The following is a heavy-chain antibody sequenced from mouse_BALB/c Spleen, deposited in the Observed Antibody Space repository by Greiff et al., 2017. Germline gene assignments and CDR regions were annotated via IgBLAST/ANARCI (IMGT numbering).Heavy chain of an antibody. Sequence: EVQGVESGGGLVKPGGSLKLSCAASGFTFSSYAMSWVRQSPEKRLEWVAEISSGGSYTYYPDTVTGRFTISRDNAKNTLYLEMSSLRSEDTAMYYCARDDGYYGFDYWGQGTTLTVST. CDR3: ARDDGYYGFDY. V-gene: IGHV5-9-4*01. CDR2: ISSGGSYT. CDR1: GFTFSSYA. J-gene: IGHJ2*01. D-gene: IGHD2-3*01.